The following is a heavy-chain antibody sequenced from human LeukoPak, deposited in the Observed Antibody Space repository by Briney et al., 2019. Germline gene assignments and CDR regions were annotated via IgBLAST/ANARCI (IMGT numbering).Heavy chain of an antibody. J-gene: IGHJ4*02. D-gene: IGHD2-21*02. CDR2: IYYSGST. Sequence: KPSETLSLTCTVSGGSISSSSYYWGWIRQPPGKGLEWIGSIYYSGSTYYNPSLKSRVTISVDTSKNQFSLKLSSVTAADTAVYYCAAGILPVGTSGNFDYWGQGTLVTVSS. CDR3: AAGILPVGTSGNFDY. V-gene: IGHV4-39*07. CDR1: GGSISSSSYY.